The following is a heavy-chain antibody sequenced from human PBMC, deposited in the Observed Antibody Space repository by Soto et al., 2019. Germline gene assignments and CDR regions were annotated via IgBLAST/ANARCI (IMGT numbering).Heavy chain of an antibody. CDR1: GFTLGSFW. Sequence: EVQLVESGGGLVQPGGSLRLSCAASGFTLGSFWMHWVRQAPGKGLVWVSRINSEGSSIGYADSVKGRFTISRDNDQSTVWLQMNSLRAEDTAVYYCARGLYTSAPASDYWGQGTLVTVSS. J-gene: IGHJ4*02. CDR2: INSEGSSI. CDR3: ARGLYTSAPASDY. V-gene: IGHV3-74*01. D-gene: IGHD6-19*01.